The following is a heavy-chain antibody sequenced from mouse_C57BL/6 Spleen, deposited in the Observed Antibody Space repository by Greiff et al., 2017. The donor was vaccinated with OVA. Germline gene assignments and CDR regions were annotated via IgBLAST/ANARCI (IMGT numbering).Heavy chain of an antibody. CDR2: IHPNSGST. J-gene: IGHJ4*01. D-gene: IGHD1-1*01. CDR3: ARSGYYGSYYAMDY. Sequence: QVQLKQPGAELVKPGASVKLSCKASGYTFTSYWMHWVKQRPGQGLEWIGMIHPNSGSTNYNEKFKSKATLTVDKSSSTAYMQLSSLTSEDSAVYYCARSGYYGSYYAMDYWGQGTSVTVSS. CDR1: GYTFTSYW. V-gene: IGHV1-64*01.